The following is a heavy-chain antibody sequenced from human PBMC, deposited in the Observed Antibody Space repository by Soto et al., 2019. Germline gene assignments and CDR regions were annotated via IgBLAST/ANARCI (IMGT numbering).Heavy chain of an antibody. CDR2: VYVCDSDS. CDR3: ASVRILSGLFRSFDY. J-gene: IGHJ4*02. V-gene: IGHV5-51*01. D-gene: IGHD3-10*01. Sequence: PGESRKISCEDSVYRFTSYWNAWVRQISGQGLEWVGIVYVCDSDSKYRPSLEGQIHIYDDKSLDSAYLPWTSLRASDTAGYYCASVRILSGLFRSFDYWGQGTQVTVSS. CDR1: VYRFTSYW.